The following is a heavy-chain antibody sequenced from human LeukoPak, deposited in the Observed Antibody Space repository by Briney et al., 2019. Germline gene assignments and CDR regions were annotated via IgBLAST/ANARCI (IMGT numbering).Heavy chain of an antibody. V-gene: IGHV3-33*08. CDR1: GFTFSSYA. CDR3: ARDLNGIDY. D-gene: IGHD1-1*01. J-gene: IGHJ4*02. Sequence: GRSLRLSCAASGFTFSSYALHWVRQAPGKGLEWVAVIWYDGSNKYYADSVKGRFTISRDNSKNTLYLQMNSLRAEDTAVYYCARDLNGIDYWGQGTLVTVSS. CDR2: IWYDGSNK.